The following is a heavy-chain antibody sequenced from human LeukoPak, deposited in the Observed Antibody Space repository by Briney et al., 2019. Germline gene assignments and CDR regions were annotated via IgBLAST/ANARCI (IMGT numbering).Heavy chain of an antibody. J-gene: IGHJ4*02. V-gene: IGHV4-39*01. Sequence: LSETLSLTCTVSGGSISSSSYYWGWIRQPPGKGLEWIGSIYYSGSTYYNPSLKSRVTISVDTSKNQFSLKLSSVTAADTAVYYCARHPGPARPFDYWGQGTLVTVSS. CDR3: ARHPGPARPFDY. CDR1: GGSISSSSYY. D-gene: IGHD6-6*01. CDR2: IYYSGST.